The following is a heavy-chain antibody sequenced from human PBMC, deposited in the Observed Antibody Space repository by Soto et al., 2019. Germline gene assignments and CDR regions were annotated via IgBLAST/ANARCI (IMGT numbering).Heavy chain of an antibody. V-gene: IGHV1-69*06. CDR1: GDSFSNFA. CDR2: IKPMSDDAE. Sequence: QVQLVQSGAEAKKPGTSVRLSCRPSGDSFSNFAFNWVRQAPGQGLEWLGVIKPMSDDAEGYAREFYGRLSITADKSSSTVYLEVSGLRPDDAATYYCATERRGGGYYDIALDTWGQGARVTVSS. J-gene: IGHJ4*02. D-gene: IGHD1-26*01. CDR3: ATERRGGGYYDIALDT.